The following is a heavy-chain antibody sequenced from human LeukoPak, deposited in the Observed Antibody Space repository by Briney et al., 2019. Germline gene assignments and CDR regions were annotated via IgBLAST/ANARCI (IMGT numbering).Heavy chain of an antibody. D-gene: IGHD3-16*01. CDR2: IKQDESEK. Sequence: GGSLRLSCAASGFAFSSSWMAWVRQAPGKGLEWVANIKQDESEKYYVDSVRGRFTISRDNAKNSLYLQMNSLRAEDTAVYYCARLMYDYVWGTYPLNYWGQGTLVTVSS. CDR3: ARLMYDYVWGTYPLNY. J-gene: IGHJ4*02. CDR1: GFAFSSSW. V-gene: IGHV3-7*05.